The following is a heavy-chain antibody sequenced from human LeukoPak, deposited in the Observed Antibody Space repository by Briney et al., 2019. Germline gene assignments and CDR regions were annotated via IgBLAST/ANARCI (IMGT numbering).Heavy chain of an antibody. Sequence: PGGSVRLSCAASGFTFSSYEMNWVRQAPGKGLEWVSYISSSGSTIYYADSVEGRFTISRDNAKNSLYLQMNSLRAEDTAVYYCAKYCGGDCYSGNYWGQGTLVTVSS. CDR3: AKYCGGDCYSGNY. J-gene: IGHJ4*02. D-gene: IGHD2-21*02. CDR2: ISSSGSTI. CDR1: GFTFSSYE. V-gene: IGHV3-48*03.